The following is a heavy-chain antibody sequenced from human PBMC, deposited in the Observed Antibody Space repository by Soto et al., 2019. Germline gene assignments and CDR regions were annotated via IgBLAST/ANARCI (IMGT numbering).Heavy chain of an antibody. CDR2: ISGSGSTI. CDR1: GFXFXDXY. J-gene: IGHJ1*01. CDR3: ARDCSSSSCYGYFQH. V-gene: IGHV3-11*01. D-gene: IGHD2-2*01. Sequence: QVQLVESGGGLVKPGGSLRLSCAXSGFXFXDXYMSWIRQAPGKGLEWVSHISGSGSTIYFADSVKGRFTISRDNAKNSLYLQMNSLRAEDTAVYYCARDCSSSSCYGYFQHWGQGTRVTVSS.